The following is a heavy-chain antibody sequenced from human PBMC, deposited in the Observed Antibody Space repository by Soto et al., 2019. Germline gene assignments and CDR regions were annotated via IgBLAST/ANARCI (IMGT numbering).Heavy chain of an antibody. CDR3: AREYCISTSCYEVS. CDR1: GYNFNSYT. CDR2: ISAYNGNT. V-gene: IGHV1-18*01. Sequence: ASVKVSCKASGYNFNSYTISWVRQAPGQGLEWMGRISAYNGNTNYAQKLQGRVTMTTDTSTSTAYMELRSLRSDDTAVYYCAREYCISTSCYEVSWGQGTLVTVSS. D-gene: IGHD2-2*01. J-gene: IGHJ5*02.